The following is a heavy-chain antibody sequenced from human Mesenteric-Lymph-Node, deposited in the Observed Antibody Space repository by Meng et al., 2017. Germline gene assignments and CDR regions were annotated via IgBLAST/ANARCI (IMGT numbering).Heavy chain of an antibody. J-gene: IGHJ3*02. CDR2: ISSSSSYI. Sequence: GESLKISCAASGFTFSNYAMAWVRQAPGKGLEWVSSISSSSSYIYYADSVKGRFTISRDNAKNSLYLQMNSLRAEDTAVYYCAREGGGSYFSPDAFDIWGQGTMVTVSS. D-gene: IGHD1-26*01. CDR3: AREGGGSYFSPDAFDI. V-gene: IGHV3-21*01. CDR1: GFTFSNYA.